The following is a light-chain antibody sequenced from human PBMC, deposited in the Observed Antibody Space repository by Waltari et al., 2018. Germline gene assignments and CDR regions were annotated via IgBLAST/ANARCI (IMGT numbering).Light chain of an antibody. V-gene: IGKV3-20*01. Sequence: EIVLTQSPGTLSLSPGERATLSCRASQSVSRNFVAWYQQKPGQAPRLLIYDTSSRASGIPDRFSGSGSGTDFTLTISSLEPEDIGTFYCQQYGNTPQTFGQGTKVEIK. CDR3: QQYGNTPQT. J-gene: IGKJ1*01. CDR1: QSVSRNF. CDR2: DTS.